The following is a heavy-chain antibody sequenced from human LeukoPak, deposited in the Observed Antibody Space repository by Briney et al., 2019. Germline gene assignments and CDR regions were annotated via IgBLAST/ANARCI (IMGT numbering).Heavy chain of an antibody. V-gene: IGHV1-69*06. CDR3: AKTPGGSSSWHLTQSGYYYYGMDV. CDR2: IIPIFGTA. Sequence: SVKVSCKASGGTFSSYAISWVRQAPGQGLEWMGGIIPIFGTANYAQKFQGRVTITADKSTSTAYMELSSLRSEDTAVYYCAKTPGGSSSWHLTQSGYYYYGMDVWGKGTTVTVSS. CDR1: GGTFSSYA. J-gene: IGHJ6*04. D-gene: IGHD6-13*01.